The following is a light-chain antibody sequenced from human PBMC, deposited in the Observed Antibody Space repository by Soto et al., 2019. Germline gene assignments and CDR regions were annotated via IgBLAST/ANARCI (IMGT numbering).Light chain of an antibody. J-gene: IGKJ1*01. V-gene: IGKV1-5*03. CDR1: QSINGW. CDR2: KAS. Sequence: QLTQSPSTLSAKIGDRVTITCRASQSINGWLAWYQQKPGQAPNLLIYKASTLESGVPSRFSGSGSGTEFTLTVSSLQPDDFATYYCHQYHNFPRTFGQGTKVDI. CDR3: HQYHNFPRT.